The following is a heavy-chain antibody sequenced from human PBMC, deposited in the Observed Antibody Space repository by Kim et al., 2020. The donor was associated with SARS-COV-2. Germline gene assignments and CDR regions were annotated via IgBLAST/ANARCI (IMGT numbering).Heavy chain of an antibody. D-gene: IGHD5-18*01. CDR1: GFTFSSYS. V-gene: IGHV3-21*01. CDR2: ISSSSSYI. J-gene: IGHJ6*02. Sequence: GGSLRLSCAASGFTFSSYSMNWVRQAPGKGLEWVSSISSSSSYIYYADSVKGRFTISRDNAKNSLYLQMNSLRAEDTAVYYCARGSDTAMGTPYYYYGMDVWGQGTTVTVSS. CDR3: ARGSDTAMGTPYYYYGMDV.